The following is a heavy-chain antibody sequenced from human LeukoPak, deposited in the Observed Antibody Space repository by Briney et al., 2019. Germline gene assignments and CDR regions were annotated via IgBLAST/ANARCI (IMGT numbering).Heavy chain of an antibody. CDR2: IYPGDSNT. CDR1: GYSFTSYW. Sequence: GESPKISCKASGYSFTSYWIAWVRQMPGKGLEWIGIIYPGDSNTKYSPSFQGQVTMSADKSISTAYLQWSSLKASDTAIYYCARHNCYDSWGQGTLVTVSS. J-gene: IGHJ4*02. D-gene: IGHD3-16*01. V-gene: IGHV5-51*01. CDR3: ARHNCYDS.